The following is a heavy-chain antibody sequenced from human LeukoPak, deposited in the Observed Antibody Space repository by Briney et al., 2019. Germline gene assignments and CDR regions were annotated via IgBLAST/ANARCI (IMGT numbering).Heavy chain of an antibody. Sequence: GASVKVSCKASGYTFTGYYMRWVRQAPGQGLEWMGWINPNSGGTNYAQKFQGRVTMTRDTSISTAYMELSRLRSDDTAVYYCARGIYAGAATGFQHWGQGTLGTVSS. CDR1: GYTFTGYY. CDR3: ARGIYAGAATGFQH. J-gene: IGHJ1*01. V-gene: IGHV1-2*02. CDR2: INPNSGGT. D-gene: IGHD2-15*01.